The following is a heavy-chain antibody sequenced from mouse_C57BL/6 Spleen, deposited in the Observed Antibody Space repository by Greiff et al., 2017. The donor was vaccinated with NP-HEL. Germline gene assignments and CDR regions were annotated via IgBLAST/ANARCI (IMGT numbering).Heavy chain of an antibody. J-gene: IGHJ2*01. Sequence: QVQLQQSGTELVKPGASVKLSCKASGYTFTSYWMHWVKQRPGQGLEWIGNINPSNGGTNYNEKFKSKATLTVDKSSSTAYMQLSSLTSEDSAVYYCARSQLRLGDFDYWGQGTTLTVSS. CDR1: GYTFTSYW. CDR2: INPSNGGT. V-gene: IGHV1-53*01. D-gene: IGHD3-2*02. CDR3: ARSQLRLGDFDY.